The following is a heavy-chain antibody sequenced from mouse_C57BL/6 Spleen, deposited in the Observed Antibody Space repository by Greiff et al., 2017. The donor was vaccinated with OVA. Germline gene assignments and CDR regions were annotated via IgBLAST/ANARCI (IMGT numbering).Heavy chain of an antibody. CDR2: IYPGSGNT. J-gene: IGHJ4*01. V-gene: IGHV1-76*01. CDR1: GYTFTDYY. CDR3: ARSDDYDSYYYAMDY. D-gene: IGHD2-4*01. Sequence: QVQLKESGAELVRPGASVKLSCKASGYTFTDYYINWVKQRPGQGLEWIARIYPGSGNTYYNEKFKGKATLTAEKSSSTAYMQLSSLTSEDSAVYVCARSDDYDSYYYAMDYWGQGTSVTVSS.